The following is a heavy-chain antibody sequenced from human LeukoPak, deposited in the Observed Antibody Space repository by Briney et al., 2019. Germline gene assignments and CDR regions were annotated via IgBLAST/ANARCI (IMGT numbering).Heavy chain of an antibody. Sequence: PGGSLRLSCAASGFTFSNAWTSWVRQAPGKGLEWVGRIKSKTDGGTTDYAAPVKGRFTISRDDSKNTLYLQMNSLKTEDTAVYYCTTDPSAYYYDSSGYPFDYWGQGTLVTVSS. CDR2: IKSKTDGGTT. CDR1: GFTFSNAW. J-gene: IGHJ4*02. D-gene: IGHD3-22*01. CDR3: TTDPSAYYYDSSGYPFDY. V-gene: IGHV3-15*01.